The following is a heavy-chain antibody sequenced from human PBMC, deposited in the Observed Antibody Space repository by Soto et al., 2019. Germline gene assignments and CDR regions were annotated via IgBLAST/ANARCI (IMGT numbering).Heavy chain of an antibody. Sequence: PPETLSLTCTVSGASIRVHSYYWTWIRQPPGKGLEWIGSSYYSGTTYFNPSLKSRATISVDTSKNQFSLRLTSVTAADTAIYYFTWRYDWHHNYFAPRGPGALVTVSS. CDR1: GASIRVHSYY. CDR3: TWRYDWHHNYFAP. V-gene: IGHV4-39*01. CDR2: SYYSGTT. J-gene: IGHJ5*02. D-gene: IGHD3-9*01.